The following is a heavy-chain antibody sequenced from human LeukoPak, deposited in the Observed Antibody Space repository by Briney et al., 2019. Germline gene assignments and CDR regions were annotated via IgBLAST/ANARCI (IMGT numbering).Heavy chain of an antibody. CDR2: IIPMFGTP. CDR1: GGTFGSYG. CDR3: AREGRTYYMDV. D-gene: IGHD3-10*01. Sequence: ASVKVSCKASGGTFGSYGISWVRRAPGQGLEWMGGIIPMFGTPNYAPRFQGRVTITTDESTSTAYMELSSLRSDDTAVYYCAREGRTYYMDVWGKGTTVTVSS. V-gene: IGHV1-69*05. J-gene: IGHJ6*03.